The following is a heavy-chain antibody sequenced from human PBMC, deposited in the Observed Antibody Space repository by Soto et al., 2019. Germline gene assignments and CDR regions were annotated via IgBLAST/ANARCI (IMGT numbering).Heavy chain of an antibody. CDR3: ARGRGERWRGYYYYYMDV. CDR1: GYTFTSYD. D-gene: IGHD1-1*01. Sequence: GASVKVSCKASGYTFTSYDINWVRQATGQGLEWMGWMNPNSGNTGYAQKFQGRVTMTRNTSISTAYMELSSLRSEDTAVYYCARGRGERWRGYYYYYMDVWGKGTTVTVSS. J-gene: IGHJ6*03. CDR2: MNPNSGNT. V-gene: IGHV1-8*01.